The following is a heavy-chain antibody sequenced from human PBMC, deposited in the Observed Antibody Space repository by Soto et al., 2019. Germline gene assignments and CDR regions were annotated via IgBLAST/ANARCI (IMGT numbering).Heavy chain of an antibody. Sequence: GGSLRLSCAASGFTFSSYSMNWVRRAPGKGLEWVSSISSSSSYIYYADSVKGRFSVARDNAKNSLYLQMNSLRAEDTAVYSCARLRTIQLWSGYYFDYWGQGTMVTVSS. CDR3: ARLRTIQLWSGYYFDY. CDR2: ISSSSSYI. J-gene: IGHJ4*02. D-gene: IGHD5-18*01. V-gene: IGHV3-21*01. CDR1: GFTFSSYS.